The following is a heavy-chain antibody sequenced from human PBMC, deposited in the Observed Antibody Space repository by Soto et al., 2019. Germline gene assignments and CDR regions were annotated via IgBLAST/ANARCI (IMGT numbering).Heavy chain of an antibody. V-gene: IGHV3-30-3*01. J-gene: IGHJ4*02. CDR1: GFSFSSCA. D-gene: IGHD6-19*01. Sequence: QVQLVESGGGVVQPGRSLRLSCAASGFSFSSCAMHWVRQAPGKGLEWVAVVSNDGSNKYYADSVKGRVTISTDNSINTVYLQMNSLRAEDTAVYYCARGSIAVAGIAYYFDYWGPATLVTVSS. CDR2: VSNDGSNK. CDR3: ARGSIAVAGIAYYFDY.